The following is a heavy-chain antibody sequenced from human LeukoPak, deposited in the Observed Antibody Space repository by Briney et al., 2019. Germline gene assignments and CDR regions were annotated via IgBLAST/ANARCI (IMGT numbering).Heavy chain of an antibody. J-gene: IGHJ4*02. CDR3: ARQIHGGYVGY. D-gene: IGHD5-12*01. CDR1: GGSISNYY. Sequence: PSETLSPTCTVSGGSISNYYWSWIRQPPGKGLEWIGSIYYSGSTYYNPSLKSRLTISVDTSKNQFSLKLSSVTAADTAVYYCARQIHGGYVGYWGQGTLVTVSS. V-gene: IGHV4-39*01. CDR2: IYYSGST.